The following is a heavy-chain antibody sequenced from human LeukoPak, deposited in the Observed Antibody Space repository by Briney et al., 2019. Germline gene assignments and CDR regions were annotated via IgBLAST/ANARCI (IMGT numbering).Heavy chain of an antibody. CDR2: IIPIFGTA. J-gene: IGHJ6*03. V-gene: IGHV1-69*01. D-gene: IGHD2-2*02. Sequence: GASVKVSCKASGGTFSSYAIRRVRQAPGQGLEWMGGIIPIFGTANYAQKFPGRVTITADESTSTAYMGLSRMRSEDTAEYYWARGPEGGYCSSTSCYKGPGYMDVWGKGTTVTLSS. CDR3: ARGPEGGYCSSTSCYKGPGYMDV. CDR1: GGTFSSYA.